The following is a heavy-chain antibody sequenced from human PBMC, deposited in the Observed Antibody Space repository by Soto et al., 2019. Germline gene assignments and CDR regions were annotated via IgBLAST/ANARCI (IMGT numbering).Heavy chain of an antibody. V-gene: IGHV4-39*01. CDR1: GGSVRSSGYY. Sequence: SETLSLTCTVSGGSVRSSGYYWGWIRQPPGKGLEWIGTIYYTGSTYYNPSLESRVTIFVDTSRNEFSLILSSVTAADTALYYCAGQEVAGMDPRGWFGPWGQGTLVTVSS. CDR3: AGQEVAGMDPRGWFGP. CDR2: IYYTGST. D-gene: IGHD5-12*01. J-gene: IGHJ5*02.